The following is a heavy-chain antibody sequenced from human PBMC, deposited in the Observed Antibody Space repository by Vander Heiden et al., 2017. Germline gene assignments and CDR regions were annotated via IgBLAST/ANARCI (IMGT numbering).Heavy chain of an antibody. J-gene: IGHJ5*02. CDR2: MNPNSGNT. CDR3: ARRGVYCSGGSCYSGRVGWFDP. V-gene: IGHV1-8*01. CDR1: GYTFPSYD. D-gene: IGHD2-15*01. Sequence: QVQLVQSGAEVKKPGASVKVSCKASGYTFPSYDINWVRQATGQGLEWMGWMNPNSGNTGYAQKFQGRVTMTRNTSISTAYMELSSLRSEDTAVYYCARRGVYCSGGSCYSGRVGWFDPWGQGTLVTVSS.